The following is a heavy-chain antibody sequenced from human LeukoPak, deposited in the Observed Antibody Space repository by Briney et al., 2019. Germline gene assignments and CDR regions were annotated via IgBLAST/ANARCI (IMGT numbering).Heavy chain of an antibody. Sequence: PGGSLRLSCAASGFTFSSYSMNWVRQAPGKGLEWVSSISSSSSYIYYADSVKGRFTISRDNAKNSLYLQMNSLRAEDTAVYYCARDGANYDILTGPADYYYYYMDVWGKGTTVTVSS. V-gene: IGHV3-21*01. CDR3: ARDGANYDILTGPADYYYYYMDV. CDR2: ISSSSSYI. D-gene: IGHD3-9*01. J-gene: IGHJ6*03. CDR1: GFTFSSYS.